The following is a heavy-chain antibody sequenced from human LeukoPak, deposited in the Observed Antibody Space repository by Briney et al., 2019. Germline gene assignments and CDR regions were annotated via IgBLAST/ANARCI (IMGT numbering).Heavy chain of an antibody. V-gene: IGHV1-2*02. Sequence: ASVKVSCKASGYTFTGYYMHWVRQAPGQGLEWMGWINPNSGGTNYAQKFQGRVAMTRDTSISTAYMELSSLRSEDTAVYYCARAGIVGADYWGQGTLVTVSS. CDR2: INPNSGGT. CDR3: ARAGIVGADY. D-gene: IGHD1-26*01. J-gene: IGHJ4*02. CDR1: GYTFTGYY.